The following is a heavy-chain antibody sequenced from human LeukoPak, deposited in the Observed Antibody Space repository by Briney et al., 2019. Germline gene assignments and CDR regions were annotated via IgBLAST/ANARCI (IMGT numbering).Heavy chain of an antibody. Sequence: GGSLRLSCVGSGFAFSEFGLHWVRQAPGKGREWVTLISKDESQKYYVGSVKGRFTISRDNSKNTLYLDMNSLRGEDTAVYFCVKDRREGYNGPDHWGQGTLVTVSS. D-gene: IGHD5-24*01. CDR1: GFAFSEFG. J-gene: IGHJ4*02. CDR2: ISKDESQK. CDR3: VKDRREGYNGPDH. V-gene: IGHV3-30*18.